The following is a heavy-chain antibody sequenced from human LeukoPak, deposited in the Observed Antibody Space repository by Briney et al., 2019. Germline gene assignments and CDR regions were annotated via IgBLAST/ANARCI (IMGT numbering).Heavy chain of an antibody. D-gene: IGHD3-16*01. CDR1: GGSISSYY. Sequence: PSETLSLTCTVSGGSISSYYWSWIRQPPGKGLEWIGYIYYSGSTNYNPYFKRRVTISVDTSKNQFCLKLSSVTAAGTGVYYCASKPVWGGVDYWGQGTLVTVSS. J-gene: IGHJ4*02. CDR3: ASKPVWGGVDY. CDR2: IYYSGST. V-gene: IGHV4-59*01.